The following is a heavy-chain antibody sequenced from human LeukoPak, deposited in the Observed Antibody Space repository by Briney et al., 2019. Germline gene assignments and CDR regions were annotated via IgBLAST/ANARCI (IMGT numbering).Heavy chain of an antibody. Sequence: PGGSLRLSCAASGFTFDDYAMHWVRQAPGKGLEWVSGISWNSGSIGYADSVKGRFTISRDNAKNSLYLQMNSLRGEDTAVYYCARAKPKNMVRGLIMRRESRYYFDYWGQGTLVTVSS. CDR3: ARAKPKNMVRGLIMRRESRYYFDY. CDR2: ISWNSGSI. V-gene: IGHV3-9*01. J-gene: IGHJ4*02. D-gene: IGHD3-10*01. CDR1: GFTFDDYA.